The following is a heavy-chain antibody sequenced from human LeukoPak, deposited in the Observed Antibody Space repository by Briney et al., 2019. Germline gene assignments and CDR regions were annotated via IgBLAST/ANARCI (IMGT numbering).Heavy chain of an antibody. V-gene: IGHV3-48*03. Sequence: GGSLRLSCAASGFTFSSYEMNWVRQAPGKGLEWISYISSSGSTIYYADSVKGRFTISRDNAKNSLYLQMNSLRVEDTAVYYCARDAGGRAQREGWFDPWGQGTLVTVSS. CDR3: ARDAGGRAQREGWFDP. D-gene: IGHD1-26*01. J-gene: IGHJ5*02. CDR2: ISSSGSTI. CDR1: GFTFSSYE.